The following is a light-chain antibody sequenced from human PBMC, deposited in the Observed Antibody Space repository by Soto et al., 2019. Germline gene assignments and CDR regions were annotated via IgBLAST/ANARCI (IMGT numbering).Light chain of an antibody. Sequence: QSALTQPPSVSGTPGQRVTISCYGSSSNIGSSTVNWYQQLPGTAPIRLIYANNHRPSGVPDRFSASKSGTSASLAISGLLSEDEADYFCAAWVDIVNGHWVFGGGTKLTVL. CDR3: AAWVDIVNGHWV. V-gene: IGLV1-44*01. CDR1: SSNIGSST. J-gene: IGLJ3*02. CDR2: ANN.